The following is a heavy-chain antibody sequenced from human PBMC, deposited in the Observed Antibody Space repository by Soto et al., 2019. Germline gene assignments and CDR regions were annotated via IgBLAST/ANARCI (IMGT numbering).Heavy chain of an antibody. V-gene: IGHV3-30-3*01. CDR3: ARDPGTDAFDI. CDR2: ISYDGSNK. CDR1: GFTFSSYA. J-gene: IGHJ3*02. Sequence: GGSLRLSCAASGFTFSSYAMHWVRQAPGKGLEWVAVISYDGSNKYYADSVKGRFTISRDNSKNTLYLQMNSLRAEDTAVYYCARDPGTDAFDIWGQGTMVTVSS.